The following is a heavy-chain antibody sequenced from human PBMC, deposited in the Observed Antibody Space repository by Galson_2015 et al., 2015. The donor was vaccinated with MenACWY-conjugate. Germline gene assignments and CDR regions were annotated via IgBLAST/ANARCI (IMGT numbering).Heavy chain of an antibody. CDR1: GFTFSTYT. V-gene: IGHV3-21*01. Sequence: SLRLSCAASGFTFSTYTMNWVRLAPGKGLAWVSSISSGSADIYSADSVKGRFTISRDNAKNSLYLQMNSLRAEDTAVYYCAREGLSSTSFNYYYYYMDVWGTGTTVTVSS. CDR3: AREGLSSTSFNYYYYYMDV. D-gene: IGHD6-6*01. CDR2: ISSGSADI. J-gene: IGHJ6*03.